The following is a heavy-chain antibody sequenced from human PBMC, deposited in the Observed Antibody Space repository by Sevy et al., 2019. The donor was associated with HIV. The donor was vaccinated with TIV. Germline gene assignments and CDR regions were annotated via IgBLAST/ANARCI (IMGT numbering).Heavy chain of an antibody. CDR1: GYTLTELS. Sequence: ASVKVSCKVSGYTLTELSMHWVRQAPGKGLEWMGSFDPEDGETIYAQNFQGRVTMTEDRSTDTAYMELRSLRSEDTAVYYCATTKDYYDSSGYPFDYWGQGTLVTVSS. D-gene: IGHD3-22*01. CDR3: ATTKDYYDSSGYPFDY. V-gene: IGHV1-24*01. CDR2: FDPEDGET. J-gene: IGHJ4*02.